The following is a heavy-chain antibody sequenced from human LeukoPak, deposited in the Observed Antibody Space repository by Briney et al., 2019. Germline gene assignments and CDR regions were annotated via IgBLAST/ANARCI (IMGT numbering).Heavy chain of an antibody. CDR3: ARNRAAPEN. Sequence: GGALRLSCAASGFTFANSWMTWVLQAPGKGLEWVASVKQDGSVQHYVDSVRGRFAISRDNAKNALYLQMNSLRDEDTAMYYCARNRAAPENWGQGTLVTVSS. J-gene: IGHJ4*02. CDR1: GFTFANSW. V-gene: IGHV3-7*01. CDR2: VKQDGSVQ. D-gene: IGHD3-10*01.